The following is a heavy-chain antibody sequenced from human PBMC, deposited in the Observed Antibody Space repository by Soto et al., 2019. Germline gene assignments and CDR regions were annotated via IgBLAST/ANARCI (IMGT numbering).Heavy chain of an antibody. J-gene: IGHJ5*02. CDR3: ARDGSGYCSSTSGYGGGWFDP. Sequence: QVQLVESGGGVVQPGRSLRLSCAASGFTFSSYGMHWVRQAPGKGLEWVAVIWYDGSNKYYADSVKGRFTISRDNSKNTLYLQMNSLRAEDTAVYYCARDGSGYCSSTSGYGGGWFDPWGQGTLVTVSS. CDR2: IWYDGSNK. CDR1: GFTFSSYG. D-gene: IGHD2-2*01. V-gene: IGHV3-33*01.